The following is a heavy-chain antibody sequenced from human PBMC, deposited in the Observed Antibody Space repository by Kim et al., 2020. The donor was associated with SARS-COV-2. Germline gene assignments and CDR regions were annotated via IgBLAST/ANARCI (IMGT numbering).Heavy chain of an antibody. V-gene: IGHV1-24*01. D-gene: IGHD2-2*01. CDR1: GYTLTELS. J-gene: IGHJ3*02. CDR2: FDPEDGET. CDR3: ATAYQLLMSGLRDAFDI. Sequence: ASVKVSCKVSGYTLTELSMHWVRQAPGKGLEWMGGFDPEDGETIYAQKFQGRVTMTEDTSTDTAYMELSSLRSEDTAVYYCATAYQLLMSGLRDAFDIWGQGTMVTVSS.